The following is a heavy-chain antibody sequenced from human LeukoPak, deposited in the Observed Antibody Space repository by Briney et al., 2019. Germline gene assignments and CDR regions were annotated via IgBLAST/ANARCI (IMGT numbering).Heavy chain of an antibody. CDR1: GGSISSGDYY. D-gene: IGHD3-22*01. CDR2: IYYSGST. V-gene: IGHV4-30-4*08. Sequence: SETLSLTCTVSGGSISSGDYYWRWIRQPPGKGLEWIGYIYYSGSTYYNPSLKSRLTISVDTSKNQFSLKLSSVTAADTAVYYCARVLSSSGYYYQPPYYYYMDVWGKGTTVTVSS. J-gene: IGHJ6*03. CDR3: ARVLSSSGYYYQPPYYYYMDV.